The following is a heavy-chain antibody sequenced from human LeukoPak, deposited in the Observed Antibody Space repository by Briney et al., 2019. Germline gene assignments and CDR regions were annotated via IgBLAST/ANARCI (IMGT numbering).Heavy chain of an antibody. V-gene: IGHV4-30-4*01. CDR3: ARAAKGFYGSGRTMDY. CDR2: IYYSGST. J-gene: IGHJ4*02. D-gene: IGHD3-10*01. CDR1: GGSISSGDYY. Sequence: SETLSITCTVSGGSISSGDYYWSWIRQPPGKGLEWIGYIYYSGSTYYNPSLKSRVTISVDTSKNQFSLKLSSVTAADTAVYYCARAAKGFYGSGRTMDYWGQGTLVTVSS.